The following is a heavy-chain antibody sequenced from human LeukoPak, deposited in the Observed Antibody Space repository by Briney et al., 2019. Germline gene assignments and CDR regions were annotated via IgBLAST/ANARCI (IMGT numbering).Heavy chain of an antibody. V-gene: IGHV5-51*01. J-gene: IGHJ4*02. CDR2: IYPGDSDT. D-gene: IGHD5-18*01. CDR1: GYSFTSYW. Sequence: SGESLQISCQDSGYSFTSYWIGGVRQMPGKGLEWMGIIYPGDSDTRYSPSLQGQVTISADKSINTAYLQWSSLKASDTAMYYCARRGEAMDPFDYWGQGTLVTVSS. CDR3: ARRGEAMDPFDY.